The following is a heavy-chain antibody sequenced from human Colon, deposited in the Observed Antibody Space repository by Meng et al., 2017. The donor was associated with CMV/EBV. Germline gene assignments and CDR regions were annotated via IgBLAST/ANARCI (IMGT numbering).Heavy chain of an antibody. CDR3: ARYCSSTSCYIAFDI. Sequence: SETLSLTCTVSGDSIRSHYWSWIRQPPGKGLEWMGYIYYSGSTYYNPSLKSRVTISVDMSKNQFSLKLSSVTAADTAVYYCARYCSSTSCYIAFDIWGQGTMVTVSS. V-gene: IGHV4-59*06. CDR2: IYYSGST. J-gene: IGHJ3*02. CDR1: GDSIRSHY. D-gene: IGHD2-2*02.